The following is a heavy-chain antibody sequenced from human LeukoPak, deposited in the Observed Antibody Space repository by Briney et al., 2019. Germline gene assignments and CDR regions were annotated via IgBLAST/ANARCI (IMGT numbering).Heavy chain of an antibody. J-gene: IGHJ4*02. CDR3: ARFGVWGSEGRYFDY. CDR1: GGSISSYY. Sequence: SETLSLTCTVSGGSISSYYWSWIRQPPGKGLEWIGYIYYSGSTNYNPSLKSRVTISVDTSKNQFSLKLSSVTAADTAVYYCARFGVWGSEGRYFDYWGQGTLVTVSS. D-gene: IGHD3-16*01. V-gene: IGHV4-59*01. CDR2: IYYSGST.